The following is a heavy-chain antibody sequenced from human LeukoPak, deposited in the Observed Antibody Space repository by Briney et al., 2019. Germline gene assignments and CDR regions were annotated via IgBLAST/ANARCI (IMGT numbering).Heavy chain of an antibody. Sequence: TGGSLRLSCGASGFTVSSNYMSWVRQAPGKGLEWVSVIYSGGSTYYADSVKGRFTISRDNSKNTLYLQMNSLRAEDTAVYYCASQRSGYYYYGMDVWGQGTTVTVSS. CDR2: IYSGGST. V-gene: IGHV3-66*04. CDR1: GFTVSSNY. D-gene: IGHD2-15*01. CDR3: ASQRSGYYYYGMDV. J-gene: IGHJ6*02.